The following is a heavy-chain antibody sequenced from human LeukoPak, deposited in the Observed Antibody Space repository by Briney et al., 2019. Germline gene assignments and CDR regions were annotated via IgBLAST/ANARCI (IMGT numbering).Heavy chain of an antibody. V-gene: IGHV1-2*02. J-gene: IGHJ3*02. CDR3: ARPRELVRDAFDI. Sequence: ASVKVSCKASGYTFTGYYMHWVRQAPGQGLEWMGWINPNSGGTDYAQKFQGRVTMTRDTSISTAYMELSRLRSDDTAVYYRARPRELVRDAFDIWGQGTMVTVSS. CDR2: INPNSGGT. D-gene: IGHD6-13*01. CDR1: GYTFTGYY.